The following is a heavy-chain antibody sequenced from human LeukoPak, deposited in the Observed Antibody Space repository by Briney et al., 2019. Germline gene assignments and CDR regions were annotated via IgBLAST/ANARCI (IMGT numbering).Heavy chain of an antibody. CDR3: ARRGNVLLWFGELDWFDP. V-gene: IGHV4-39*01. CDR2: IYYSGST. D-gene: IGHD3-10*01. Sequence: SETLSLTCTVSGGSISSSSYYWGWIRQPPGKGLEWIGSIYYSGSTYYNPSLKSRVTISVDTSKNQFSLKLSSVTAADTAVYYCARRGNVLLWFGELDWFDPWGQGTLVTVSS. J-gene: IGHJ5*02. CDR1: GGSISSSSYY.